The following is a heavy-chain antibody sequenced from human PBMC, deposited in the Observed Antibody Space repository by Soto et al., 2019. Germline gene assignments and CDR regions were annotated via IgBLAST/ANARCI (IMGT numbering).Heavy chain of an antibody. Sequence: QVQLVQSGAEVKTPGSSLKVSCKVSGSRFSNYVISWVRQAPGHGLEWLGRIIPIFNSTKYAQSLQGRVNITADKSTSTASLELSSLRSDDTAVYYCAREGRGKKAGYNGLVSLGYWGQGTLVTVSS. CDR2: IIPIFNST. CDR3: AREGRGKKAGYNGLVSLGY. D-gene: IGHD2-2*02. CDR1: GSRFSNYV. V-gene: IGHV1-69*06. J-gene: IGHJ4*02.